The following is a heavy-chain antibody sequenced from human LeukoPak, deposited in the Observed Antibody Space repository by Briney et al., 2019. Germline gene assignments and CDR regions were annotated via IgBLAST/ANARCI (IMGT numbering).Heavy chain of an antibody. CDR1: GYTFTGYY. V-gene: IGHV1-2*02. J-gene: IGHJ4*02. Sequence: ASVKVSCKASGYTFTGYYMHWVRQAPGQGLEWMGWINPNSGGTNYAQKFQGRVTMTRDTSISTAYMELSRLRSDDTAVYYCARDPLWFGGLLELDYWGQGTLVTVSS. D-gene: IGHD3-10*01. CDR2: INPNSGGT. CDR3: ARDPLWFGGLLELDY.